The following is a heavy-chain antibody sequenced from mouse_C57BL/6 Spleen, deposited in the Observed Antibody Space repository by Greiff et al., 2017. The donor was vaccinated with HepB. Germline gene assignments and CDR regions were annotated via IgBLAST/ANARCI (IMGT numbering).Heavy chain of an antibody. J-gene: IGHJ2*01. CDR3: ARGELGRRYFDY. CDR1: GYTFTDYY. V-gene: IGHV1-76*01. CDR2: IYPGSGNT. Sequence: QVQLQQSGAELVRPGASVKLSCKASGYTFTDYYINWVKQRTGQGLEWIARIYPGSGNTYYNEKFKGKATLTAEKSSSTAYMQLSSLTSEDSAVYFCARGELGRRYFDYWGQVTTLTVSS. D-gene: IGHD4-1*01.